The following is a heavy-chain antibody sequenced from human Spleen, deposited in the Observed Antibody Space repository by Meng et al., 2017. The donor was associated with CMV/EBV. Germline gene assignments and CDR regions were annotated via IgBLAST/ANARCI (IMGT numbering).Heavy chain of an antibody. CDR2: ISSSSSYI. CDR1: GFTFSSYS. J-gene: IGHJ6*02. V-gene: IGHV3-21*06. D-gene: IGHD6-13*01. CDR3: AREGQQLIYYYGMDV. Sequence: GESLKISCAASGFTFSSYSMNWVRQAPGKGLEWVSSISSSSSYIYYAGSVKGRFTISRDNAKNSLYLQMNSLRAGDTAVYYCAREGQQLIYYYGMDVWGQGTTVTVSS.